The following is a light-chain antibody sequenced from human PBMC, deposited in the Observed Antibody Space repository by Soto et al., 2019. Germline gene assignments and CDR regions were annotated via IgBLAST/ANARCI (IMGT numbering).Light chain of an antibody. CDR3: IQDYNYPLT. Sequence: AIQMTQSPSSLSASVGDRVTSTCRASQGIRSELGWYQQKPGKAPNLLIYTASTLQSGVPSRFSGSGSGTDFTLTISSLQPEDFATYYCIQDYNYPLTFSGGTKV. CDR1: QGIRSE. CDR2: TAS. V-gene: IGKV1-6*01. J-gene: IGKJ4*01.